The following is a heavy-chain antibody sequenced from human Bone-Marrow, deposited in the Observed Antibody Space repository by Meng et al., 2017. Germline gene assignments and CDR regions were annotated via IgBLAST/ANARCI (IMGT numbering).Heavy chain of an antibody. CDR3: ARVAYRWGGDCSYFDY. Sequence: QPQLQESGPGLVRPSEALSLTCSVSGGSISTSGYYWGWIRQPPGKGLEWIGSIGHSGFTYYTPSLKSRVTISVDTSKNQFSLKLSSVTAADTAVYYCARVAYRWGGDCSYFDYWGQGTLVTVSS. CDR1: GGSISTSGYY. V-gene: IGHV4-39*07. J-gene: IGHJ4*02. CDR2: IGHSGFT. D-gene: IGHD2-21*02.